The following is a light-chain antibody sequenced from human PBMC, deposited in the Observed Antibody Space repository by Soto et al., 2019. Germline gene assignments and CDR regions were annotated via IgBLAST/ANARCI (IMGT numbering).Light chain of an antibody. CDR1: SSDVGGYNY. Sequence: QSALTQPPSASGSPGQSVTISCTGTSSDVGGYNYVSWYQQYPARAPKLRIYEVTKRPSGVPERFSGSKSGNTASLTVSGLQAEDEADYCCSSYAASNNFYFVFGGGTKLTVL. V-gene: IGLV2-8*01. CDR2: EVT. CDR3: SSYAASNNFYFV. J-gene: IGLJ3*02.